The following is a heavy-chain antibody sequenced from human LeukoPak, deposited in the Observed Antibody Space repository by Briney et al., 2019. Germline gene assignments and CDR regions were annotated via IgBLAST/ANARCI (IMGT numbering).Heavy chain of an antibody. V-gene: IGHV4-39*01. CDR1: GGSIGSSSYY. J-gene: IGHJ4*02. D-gene: IGHD3-16*01. CDR2: IYYSGST. Sequence: SETLSLTCTVSGGSIGSSSYYWGWIRQPPGKGLEWIGSIYYSGSTYYNPSLKSRVTISVDTSKNQFSLKLSSVTAADTAVYYCARQDDYYDYVWGCYFGVYYFDYWGQGTLVTVSS. CDR3: ARQDDYYDYVWGCYFGVYYFDY.